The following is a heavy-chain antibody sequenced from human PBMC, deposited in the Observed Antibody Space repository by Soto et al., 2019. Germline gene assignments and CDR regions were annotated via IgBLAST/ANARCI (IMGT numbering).Heavy chain of an antibody. V-gene: IGHV2-5*02. J-gene: IGHJ4*02. CDR2: IYWADSK. CDR1: GFSLSTSGVG. Sequence: QITLKESGPTLVRPTQTLTLTCAFSGFSLSTSGVGVGWIRQPPGKALEWLAVIYWADSKHYSPSLRSRLTITIDTSKNQVVLTMTNMDPVDTGTYYCAHKGPEDWPLDYWGQGTLVTVSS. CDR3: AHKGPEDWPLDY. D-gene: IGHD3-9*01.